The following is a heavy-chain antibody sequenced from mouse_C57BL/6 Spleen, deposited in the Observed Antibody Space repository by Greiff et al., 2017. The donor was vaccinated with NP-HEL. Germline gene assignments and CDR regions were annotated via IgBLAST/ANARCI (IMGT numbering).Heavy chain of an antibody. Sequence: QVQLQQSGPELVKPGASVKLSCKASGYTFTSYDINWVKQRPGQGLEWIGWIYPRDGSTKYNEKFKGKATLTVDTSSSTAYMELHSLTSEDSAVYFCARVDYGSEGSYWYFDVWGTGTTVTVSS. CDR1: GYTFTSYD. J-gene: IGHJ1*03. CDR3: ARVDYGSEGSYWYFDV. CDR2: IYPRDGST. D-gene: IGHD1-1*01. V-gene: IGHV1-85*01.